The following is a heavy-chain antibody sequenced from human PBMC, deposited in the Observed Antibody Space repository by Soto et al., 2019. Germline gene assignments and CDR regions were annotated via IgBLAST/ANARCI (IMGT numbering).Heavy chain of an antibody. J-gene: IGHJ4*02. V-gene: IGHV3-15*01. Sequence: GGSLRLSCAASGFTFSNAWMSWVRQAPGKGLEWVGRIKSKTDGGTTDYAAPVKGRFAISRDDSKNTLYLQMNSLKTEDTAVYYCTTDSDYYGSGKIDYWGQGTLVTVSS. CDR3: TTDSDYYGSGKIDY. CDR2: IKSKTDGGTT. CDR1: GFTFSNAW. D-gene: IGHD3-10*01.